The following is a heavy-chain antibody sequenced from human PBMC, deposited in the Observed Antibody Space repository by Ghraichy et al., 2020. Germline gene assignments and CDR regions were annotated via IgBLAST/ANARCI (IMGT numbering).Heavy chain of an antibody. CDR3: AKEYSSGWYSGYGMDV. Sequence: SCAASGITFRNYAMSWVRQAPGKGLEWVSAISGSGGNTYYGDSVKGRFTISRDNSKNTLYLQMNSLRAEDTAVYYCAKEYSSGWYSGYGMDVWGQGTTVTVSS. D-gene: IGHD6-19*01. CDR1: GITFRNYA. V-gene: IGHV3-23*01. CDR2: ISGSGGNT. J-gene: IGHJ6*02.